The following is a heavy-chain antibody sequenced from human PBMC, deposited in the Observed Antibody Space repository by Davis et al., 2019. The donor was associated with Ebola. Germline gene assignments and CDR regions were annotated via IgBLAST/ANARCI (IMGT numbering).Heavy chain of an antibody. V-gene: IGHV3-23*01. Sequence: GESLKISCAASGFTFSSYAMSWVRQAPGKGLEWVSAISGSGGSTYYADSVKGRFTISRDNSKNTLYLQMNSLRAEDTAVYYCAKDGRIAVAGTLYFQHWGQGTLVTVSS. CDR1: GFTFSSYA. J-gene: IGHJ1*01. CDR2: ISGSGGST. D-gene: IGHD6-19*01. CDR3: AKDGRIAVAGTLYFQH.